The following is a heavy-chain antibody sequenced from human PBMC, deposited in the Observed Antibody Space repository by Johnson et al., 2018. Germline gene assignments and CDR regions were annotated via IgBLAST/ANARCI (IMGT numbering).Heavy chain of an antibody. Sequence: QVQLVQSGGGVVQXGRSLRLXCAASGFTFSSYDMHWVRPAPGKGLEWVAVISYDGSNKYYADSVKGRFTIPRDNSKKTLYLQMNSLKTEDTAVYYCTTDVAVAGRRGYYYYGMDVWGQGTTVTVSS. D-gene: IGHD6-19*01. CDR1: GFTFSSYD. CDR3: TTDVAVAGRRGYYYYGMDV. J-gene: IGHJ6*02. CDR2: ISYDGSNK. V-gene: IGHV3-30*03.